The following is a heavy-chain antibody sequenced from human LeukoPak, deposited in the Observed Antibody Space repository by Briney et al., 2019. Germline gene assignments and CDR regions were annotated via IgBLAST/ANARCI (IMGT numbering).Heavy chain of an antibody. V-gene: IGHV3-53*01. CDR1: GFTVSSNY. Sequence: GGSLRLSCAASGFTVSSNYMSWVRQAPGKGLEWVSVIYSGGSTYYADSVKGRFTISRDNSKNTLYLQMNSLRAEDTAVYYCATGNRHDYGGYFDYWGQGTLVTVSS. CDR2: IYSGGST. D-gene: IGHD4-23*01. J-gene: IGHJ4*02. CDR3: ATGNRHDYGGYFDY.